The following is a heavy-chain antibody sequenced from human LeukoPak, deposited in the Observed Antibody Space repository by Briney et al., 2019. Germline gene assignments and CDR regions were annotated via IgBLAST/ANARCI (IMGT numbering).Heavy chain of an antibody. CDR2: ISSSSTYI. CDR1: GFTFSTYT. J-gene: IGHJ4*02. CDR3: APYYYDSSGDY. D-gene: IGHD3-22*01. Sequence: GGSLRLSCAASGFTFSTYTMNWVRQAPGKGLEWVSSISSSSTYIYYADSVKGRFTISRDNAKNSLYLQMLSLRAEDTAVYYCAPYYYDSSGDYWGQGTLVTVSS. V-gene: IGHV3-21*01.